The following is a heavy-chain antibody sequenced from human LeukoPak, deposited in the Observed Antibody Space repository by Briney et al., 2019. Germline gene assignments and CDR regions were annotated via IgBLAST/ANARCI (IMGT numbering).Heavy chain of an antibody. CDR3: AKNGVWSGYYPYYYYYYMDV. Sequence: PGRSLRLSCAASGFTFSSYGMHWVRQAPGKGLEWVAVIWYDGGNKYYADSVKGRFTISRDNSKNTLYLQMNSLRAEDTAVYYCAKNGVWSGYYPYYYYYYMDVWGKGTTVTVSS. CDR2: IWYDGGNK. V-gene: IGHV3-33*06. CDR1: GFTFSSYG. J-gene: IGHJ6*03. D-gene: IGHD3-3*01.